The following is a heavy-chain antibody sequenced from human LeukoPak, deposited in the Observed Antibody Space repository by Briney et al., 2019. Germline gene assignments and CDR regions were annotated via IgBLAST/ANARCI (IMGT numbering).Heavy chain of an antibody. CDR1: GYTFTGYY. D-gene: IGHD2-8*01. J-gene: IGHJ5*02. V-gene: IGHV1-2*02. CDR3: SRDRYCTNCVCYTNWFDR. CDR2: INPNSGGT. Sequence: ASVKVSCKASGYTFTGYYMHWVSQAPGQGLEWMGWINPNSGGTNYAQKFQGRVTMTRDTSISTAYMELSRLRSDDTAVYYCSRDRYCTNCVCYTNWFDRWGQGTLVTVSS.